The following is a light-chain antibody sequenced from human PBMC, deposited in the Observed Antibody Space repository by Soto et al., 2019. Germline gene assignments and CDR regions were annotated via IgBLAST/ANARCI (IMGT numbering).Light chain of an antibody. CDR2: GAS. CDR1: HSVGSN. Sequence: VMTQSPTTLSVSPRETATLSCRASHSVGSNLAWYQQNPGQAPRLLIYGASTRATGVPARFSGSGSGTDFTLTISRLEPEDFAVYYCKQYGSSPWTCGQGTK. V-gene: IGKV3-15*01. J-gene: IGKJ1*01. CDR3: KQYGSSPWT.